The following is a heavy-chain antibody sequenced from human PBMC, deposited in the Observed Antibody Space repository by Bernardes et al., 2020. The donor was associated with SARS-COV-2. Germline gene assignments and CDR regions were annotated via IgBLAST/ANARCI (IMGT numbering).Heavy chain of an antibody. CDR1: GFTFSSYD. D-gene: IGHD6-6*01. CDR2: IGTAGDT. V-gene: IGHV3-13*01. CDR3: ARVRYEYSSSRLYYGMDV. J-gene: IGHJ6*02. Sequence: GGSLRLSCAASGFTFSSYDMHWVRQATGKGLEWVSAIGTAGDTYYPGSVKGRFTISRENAKNSLYLQMNSLRAGDTAVYYCARVRYEYSSSRLYYGMDVWGQGTTVTVSS.